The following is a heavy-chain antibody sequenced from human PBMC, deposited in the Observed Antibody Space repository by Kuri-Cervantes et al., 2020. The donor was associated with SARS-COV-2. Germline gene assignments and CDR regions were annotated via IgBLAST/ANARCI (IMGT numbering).Heavy chain of an antibody. CDR1: GFTFSSYW. CDR3: ARDLTLGYCSGGSRYYYYYGMDV. J-gene: IGHJ6*02. D-gene: IGHD2-15*01. V-gene: IGHV3-74*01. Sequence: GESLKISCAASGFTFSSYWMHWVRQAPGKGLVWVSRINSDGSSTSYADSVKGRFTISRDNAKNTLYLQMNSLRAEDTAVYYCARDLTLGYCSGGSRYYYYYGMDVWGQGTTVTVSS. CDR2: INSDGSST.